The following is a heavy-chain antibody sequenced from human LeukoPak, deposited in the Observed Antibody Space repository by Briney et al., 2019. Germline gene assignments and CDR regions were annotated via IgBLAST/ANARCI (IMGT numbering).Heavy chain of an antibody. V-gene: IGHV4-59*12. CDR1: GGSISNYY. D-gene: IGHD1-20*01. Sequence: SETLSLTCTVSGGSISNYYWSWIRQPPGKGLEWIGYIYYSGNTNYNPSLKSRVTISVDTSKNQFSLKLNSVTAADTAVYYCVQNIPGSIEHWGQGTLVTVSS. CDR3: VQNIPGSIEH. J-gene: IGHJ1*01. CDR2: IYYSGNT.